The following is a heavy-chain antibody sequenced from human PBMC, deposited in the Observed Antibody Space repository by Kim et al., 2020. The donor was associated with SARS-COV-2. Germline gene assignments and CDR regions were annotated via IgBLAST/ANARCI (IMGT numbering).Heavy chain of an antibody. V-gene: IGHV4-31*03. Sequence: SETLSLTCTVSGGSISSGGYYWSWIRQHPGKGLEWIGYIYYSGSTYYNPSLKSRVTISVDTSKNQFSLKLSSVTAADTAVYYCARRDLSGSITFDYWGQGTLVTVSS. J-gene: IGHJ4*02. CDR1: GGSISSGGYY. D-gene: IGHD3-9*01. CDR2: IYYSGST. CDR3: ARRDLSGSITFDY.